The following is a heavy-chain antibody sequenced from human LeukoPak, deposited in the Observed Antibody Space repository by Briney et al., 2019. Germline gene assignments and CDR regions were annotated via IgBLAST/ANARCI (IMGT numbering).Heavy chain of an antibody. CDR3: AREMGSQGEY. D-gene: IGHD3-16*01. CDR2: ISASGGST. J-gene: IGHJ4*02. CDR1: GFTFSSYA. V-gene: IGHV3-23*01. Sequence: GGSLRLSCAASGFTFSSYAMSWVRQAPGKGLEWVSAISASGGSTYYADSVKGRFTISRDSSKNTLYLQMNSLRAEDTAVYYCAREMGSQGEYWGQGTLVTVSS.